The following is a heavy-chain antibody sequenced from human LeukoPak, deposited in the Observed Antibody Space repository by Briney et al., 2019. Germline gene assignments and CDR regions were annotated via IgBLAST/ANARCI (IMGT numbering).Heavy chain of an antibody. V-gene: IGHV4-59*08. CDR3: ARHPRFYYGSGSFYMGWFDP. CDR1: DGSISNYY. D-gene: IGHD3-10*01. Sequence: SETLSLTCSVFDGSISNYYWSWIRQPPGKGLEWIGYAYYSGSTTYNPSLESRVTISVDTSKNQFSLKLTAVTAADTAVYYCARHPRFYYGSGSFYMGWFDPWGQGTLVTVSS. CDR2: AYYSGST. J-gene: IGHJ5*02.